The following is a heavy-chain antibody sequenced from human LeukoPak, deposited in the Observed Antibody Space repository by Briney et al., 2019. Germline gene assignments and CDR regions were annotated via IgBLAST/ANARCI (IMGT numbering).Heavy chain of an antibody. D-gene: IGHD1-26*01. CDR2: IFPIFATA. Sequence: SVTVSCKASGGTFSSYAISWVRQAPGQGLEWMGRIFPIFATANYAQKFQGRVTITADESTSTAYMELSSLRSEDTAVYYCARESGSYEAYFDYWGQGTLVTVSS. CDR1: GGTFSSYA. CDR3: ARESGSYEAYFDY. V-gene: IGHV1-69*15. J-gene: IGHJ4*02.